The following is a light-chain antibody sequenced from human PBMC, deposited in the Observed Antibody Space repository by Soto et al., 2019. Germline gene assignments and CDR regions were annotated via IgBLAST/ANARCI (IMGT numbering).Light chain of an antibody. V-gene: IGKV3-11*01. CDR3: QQRSNWST. CDR2: DAS. J-gene: IGKJ2*01. CDR1: QSVSSY. Sequence: EIVLTQSPATLSLSPGERATLSCRASQSVSSYLAWYQQKPRQAPRLLIYDASNRATGIPARFSGSGSGTDFTLTISSLEPEDFAVYYCQQRSNWSTFGQGTKLEIK.